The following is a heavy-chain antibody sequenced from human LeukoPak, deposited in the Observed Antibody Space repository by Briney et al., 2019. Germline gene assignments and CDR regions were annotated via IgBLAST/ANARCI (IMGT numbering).Heavy chain of an antibody. CDR3: ARGDYVWGSYRPDASDI. D-gene: IGHD3-16*02. Sequence: SQTLSLTCTVSGGSISSYYWSWIRQPAGKGLEWIGRIYTSGSTNYNPSLKSRVTISVDTSKNQFSLKLSSVTAAHTAVYYCARGDYVWGSYRPDASDIWGQGTRVTVSS. V-gene: IGHV4-4*07. CDR2: IYTSGST. J-gene: IGHJ3*02. CDR1: GGSISSYY.